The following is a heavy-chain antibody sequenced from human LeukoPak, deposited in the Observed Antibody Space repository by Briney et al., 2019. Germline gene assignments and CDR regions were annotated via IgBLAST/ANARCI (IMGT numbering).Heavy chain of an antibody. J-gene: IGHJ6*02. CDR1: RFTFGDYA. CDR2: IRSKAYGGTT. CDR3: GSSHSYYYYGMDV. V-gene: IGHV3-49*04. Sequence: PGGSLRLSCTASRFTFGDYAMSWVRQAPGKGLEWVGFIRSKAYGGTTEYAASVKGRFTISRDDSKSIAYLQMNSLKTEDTAVYYCGSSHSYYYYGMDVWGQGTTVTVSS.